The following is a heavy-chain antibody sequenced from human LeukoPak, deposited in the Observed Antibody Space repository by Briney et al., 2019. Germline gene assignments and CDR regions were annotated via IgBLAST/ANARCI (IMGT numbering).Heavy chain of an antibody. J-gene: IGHJ4*02. CDR2: IYYSGST. V-gene: IGHV4-59*01. Sequence: SETLSLTCTVSGGPISSYYWSWIRQPPGKGLEWIGYIYYSGSTNYNPSPKSRVTISVDTSKNQISLKLSSVTAADTAVYYCARAGADTAMLALFDYWGQGTLVTVSS. D-gene: IGHD5-18*01. CDR3: ARAGADTAMLALFDY. CDR1: GGPISSYY.